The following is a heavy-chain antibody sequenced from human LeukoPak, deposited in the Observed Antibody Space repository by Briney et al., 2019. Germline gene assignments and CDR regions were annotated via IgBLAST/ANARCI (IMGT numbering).Heavy chain of an antibody. CDR1: GDSVSSNSAA. D-gene: IGHD2/OR15-2a*01. J-gene: IGHJ4*02. Sequence: SQTLSLTCAISGDSVSSNSAAWNWIRQSPSRGLEWLGRTYYRSKWYNAVSVKSRITINPDTSKNQVSLQLNSVTPEDTAVYYCARDRNFGGPYNSIDYWGQGTLVTVSS. CDR2: TYYRSKWY. CDR3: ARDRNFGGPYNSIDY. V-gene: IGHV6-1*01.